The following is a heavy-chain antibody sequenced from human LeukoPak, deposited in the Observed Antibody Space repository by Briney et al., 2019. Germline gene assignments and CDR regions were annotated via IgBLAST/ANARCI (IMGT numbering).Heavy chain of an antibody. CDR3: AREALRRSYYGMDV. CDR2: ISSSGSGGNTI. V-gene: IGHV3-11*01. Sequence: GGSLRLSCAASGFTFSDYYMSWIRQAPGKGLEWVSYISSSGSGGNTIYYADSVKGRFTISRDNAKNSLFLQMSSLRAEDTAVYYCAREALRRSYYGMDVRGLGTTVTVSS. D-gene: IGHD2-15*01. J-gene: IGHJ6*02. CDR1: GFTFSDYY.